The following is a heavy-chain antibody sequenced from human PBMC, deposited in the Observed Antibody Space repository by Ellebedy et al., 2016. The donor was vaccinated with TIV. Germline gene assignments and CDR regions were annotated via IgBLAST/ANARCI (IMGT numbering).Heavy chain of an antibody. J-gene: IGHJ4*02. V-gene: IGHV1-18*01. CDR2: IRVYNGNR. CDR3: ARVQLWPPSYFDY. Sequence: ASVKVSXXASGYSFNSYGINWVRQAPGQGLEWMGWIRVYNGNRNYAQKLQGRVTMTRDKSTSTVYMELSSLRSEDTAVYYCARVQLWPPSYFDYWGQGTLVTVSS. D-gene: IGHD5-18*01. CDR1: GYSFNSYG.